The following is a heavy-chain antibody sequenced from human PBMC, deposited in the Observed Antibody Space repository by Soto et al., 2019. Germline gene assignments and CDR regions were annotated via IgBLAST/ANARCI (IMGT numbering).Heavy chain of an antibody. CDR1: GYTFTSYD. CDR2: MNPNSGNT. J-gene: IGHJ6*03. D-gene: IGHD2-2*01. CDR3: ARAQRGLYCSSTSCYAVSYYMDV. Sequence: ASVKVSCKASGYTFTSYDINWVRQATGQGLEWMGWMNPNSGNTGYAQKFQGRVTMTRNTSISTAYMELSSLRSEDTAVYYCARAQRGLYCSSTSCYAVSYYMDVWGKGTTVTVSS. V-gene: IGHV1-8*01.